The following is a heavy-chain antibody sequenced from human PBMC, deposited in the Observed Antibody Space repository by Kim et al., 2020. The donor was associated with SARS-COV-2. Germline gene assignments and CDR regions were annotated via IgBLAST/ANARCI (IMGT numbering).Heavy chain of an antibody. CDR1: GFTFSSYA. CDR2: ISGRGGST. CDR3: AKDPLSGGWFDD. V-gene: IGHV3-23*01. D-gene: IGHD3-10*01. J-gene: IGHJ5*02. Sequence: GGSLRLSCAASGFTFSSYAMSWVRQAPGKGLEWVSAISGRGGSTYYADSVKGRFTISRDNSKNTLYLQMNSLRAEDTAVYYCAKDPLSGGWFDDWGQGTLVTVSP.